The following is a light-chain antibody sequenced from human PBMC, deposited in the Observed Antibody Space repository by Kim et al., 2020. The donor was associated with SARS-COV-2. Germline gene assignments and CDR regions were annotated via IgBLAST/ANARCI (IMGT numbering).Light chain of an antibody. J-gene: IGLJ3*02. Sequence: SYELTQPPSVSVSPGQTASITCSGDTLGTGYASWYQQKTGQSPVLVIYQNFKRPSGIPERFSGSNSGNTATLTIRGTQSVDEADYYCQAWDTNTGVVFGGGTKVTV. V-gene: IGLV3-1*01. CDR1: TLGTGY. CDR2: QNF. CDR3: QAWDTNTGVV.